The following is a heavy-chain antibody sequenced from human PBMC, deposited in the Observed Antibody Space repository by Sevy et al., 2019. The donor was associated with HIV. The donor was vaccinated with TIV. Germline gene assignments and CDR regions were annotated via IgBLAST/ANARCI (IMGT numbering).Heavy chain of an antibody. CDR3: ARVDPYYEFGDV. Sequence: ASVKVSCKASGYTLNDYGISWVRQAPGQGLAWIGWVTTYKDSTNYAQNFQGRVTLTTDTSKNTAYMELRSLRSDDTAVYYCARVDPYYEFGDVWGQGTTVTVSS. CDR1: GYTLNDYG. D-gene: IGHD3-3*01. V-gene: IGHV1-18*01. J-gene: IGHJ6*02. CDR2: VTTYKDST.